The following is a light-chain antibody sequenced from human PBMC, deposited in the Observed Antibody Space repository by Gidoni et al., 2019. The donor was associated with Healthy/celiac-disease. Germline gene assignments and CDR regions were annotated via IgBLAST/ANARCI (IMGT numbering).Light chain of an antibody. V-gene: IGKV3-15*01. CDR2: GAS. CDR3: QQCNNWPPT. Sequence: EIVMTQSPATLSVSPGERATLSCRASQSVSSYLAWYQQKPGQAPRLLIYGASTSATGIPARFSGSGSGTEFTLTISSLHSEDFAVYYCQQCNNWPPTFGQXTKVEIK. CDR1: QSVSSY. J-gene: IGKJ1*01.